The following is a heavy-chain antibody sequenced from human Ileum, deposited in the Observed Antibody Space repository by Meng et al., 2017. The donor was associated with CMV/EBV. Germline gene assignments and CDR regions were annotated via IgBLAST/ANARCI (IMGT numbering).Heavy chain of an antibody. V-gene: IGHV4-39*01. D-gene: IGHD2-15*01. CDR3: VRRVVVMGGPFDS. J-gene: IGHJ4*02. CDR1: GGPITSSTFY. Sequence: TGSGGPITSSTFYWGWIRQSPGKGLEYIGTIYFSGSTYYNPSLKSRVTISVDTSKNQFSLTLSSVTAADTAVYYCVRRVVVMGGPFDSWGQGTLVTVSS. CDR2: IYFSGST.